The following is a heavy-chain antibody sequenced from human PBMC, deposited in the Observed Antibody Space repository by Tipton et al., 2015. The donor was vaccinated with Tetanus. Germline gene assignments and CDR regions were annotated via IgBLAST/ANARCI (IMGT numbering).Heavy chain of an antibody. CDR3: ARDGREPGKGYGSGDYDY. D-gene: IGHD2-15*01. CDR1: GFTFSSYW. CDR2: IKQDGSEK. Sequence: SLRLSCAASGFTFSSYWMSWVRQAPGKGLEWVANIKQDGSEKYYVDSVKGRFTISRDNAKNSLYLQMNSLRAEDTAVYYCARDGREPGKGYGSGDYDYWGQGTLVTVSS. J-gene: IGHJ4*02. V-gene: IGHV3-7*01.